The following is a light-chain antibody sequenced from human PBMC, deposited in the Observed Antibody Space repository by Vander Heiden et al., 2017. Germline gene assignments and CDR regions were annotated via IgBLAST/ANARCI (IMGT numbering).Light chain of an antibody. V-gene: IGLV5-45*03. CDR3: LIWHTSAWV. CDR2: NNSDSNK. Sequence: QAVLTQPSSSSASPGASASLTCTLRSAINVGTSRIYWYQQKQESPPQYLLRNNSDSNKQQGSGVPSRFSGSKDASANAGILLISGLQSEDEADYYCLIWHTSAWVFGGGTKLTVL. CDR1: SAINVGTSR. J-gene: IGLJ3*02.